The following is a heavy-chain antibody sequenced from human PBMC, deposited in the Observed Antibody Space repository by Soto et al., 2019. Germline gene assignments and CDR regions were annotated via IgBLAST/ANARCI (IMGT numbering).Heavy chain of an antibody. CDR1: GGSISSGNYY. V-gene: IGHV4-31*03. CDR2: IFYSGST. D-gene: IGHD2-15*01. J-gene: IGHJ4*02. CDR3: AKGGSGDIVVVAAIDY. Sequence: QVQLQESGPGLVKPSQTLSLTCTVSGGSISSGNYYWSWIRQHPGKGLEWIGYIFYSGSTYYNPPHQSRVTISVDTSKNQFSLRLSSVTAADTAVYYCAKGGSGDIVVVAAIDYWGQGTLVTVSS.